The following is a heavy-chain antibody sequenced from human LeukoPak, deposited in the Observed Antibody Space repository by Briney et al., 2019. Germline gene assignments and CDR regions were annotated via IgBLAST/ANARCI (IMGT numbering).Heavy chain of an antibody. CDR2: INSDGINT. D-gene: IGHD4-17*01. CDR1: GFTFSNYW. V-gene: IGHV3-74*01. J-gene: IGHJ4*02. Sequence: GGSLRLSCAASGFTFSNYWMHWVRQAPGKGLVWVSRINSDGINTSYADSVKGRFTISRDNAKNTLNLQMNSLRAEDTAVYYCASYGDYLPFDYWGQGTLVTVSS. CDR3: ASYGDYLPFDY.